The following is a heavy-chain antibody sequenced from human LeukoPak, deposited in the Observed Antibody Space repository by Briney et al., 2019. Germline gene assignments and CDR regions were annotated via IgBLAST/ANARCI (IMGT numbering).Heavy chain of an antibody. D-gene: IGHD3-22*01. Sequence: ASVKVSCKASGSTFTTYGISWVRQSPSQGLEWMGWISAYDGNKNEAQKLQGRVNMTTDTSTSTAYMELRSLRSDETAVYYCTRADYYDGFDYWGQGTLVTVSS. J-gene: IGHJ4*02. V-gene: IGHV1-18*01. CDR1: GSTFTTYG. CDR3: TRADYYDGFDY. CDR2: ISAYDGNK.